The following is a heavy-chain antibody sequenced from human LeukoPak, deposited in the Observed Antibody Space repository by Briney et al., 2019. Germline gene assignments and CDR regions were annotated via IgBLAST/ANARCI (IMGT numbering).Heavy chain of an antibody. CDR3: ARVPGYDKFGRGYFQH. D-gene: IGHD3-22*01. J-gene: IGHJ1*01. V-gene: IGHV1-18*01. Sequence: ASVKVSCKASGYTFTSYGISWVRQAPGQGLEWMGWISAYNGNTNYAQKLQGRVTMTTDTSTSTVYMELRSLRSDDTAVYYCARVPGYDKFGRGYFQHWGQGTLVTVSS. CDR1: GYTFTSYG. CDR2: ISAYNGNT.